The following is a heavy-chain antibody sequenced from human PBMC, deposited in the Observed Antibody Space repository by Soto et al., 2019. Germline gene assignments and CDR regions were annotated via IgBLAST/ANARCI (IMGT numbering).Heavy chain of an antibody. Sequence: EVQLLESGGGFVQPGGSLRLSCAASGFTFSTYAMTWVRQSPGKGLEWVSPISGDDGATYYADSVKGRFTIFRDNSKNFLYLRMNRLRAEGTAVYYCAKFSNSNTDWGKGALVTVSS. V-gene: IGHV3-23*01. J-gene: IGHJ1*01. CDR3: AKFSNSNTD. CDR2: ISGDDGAT. CDR1: GFTFSTYA.